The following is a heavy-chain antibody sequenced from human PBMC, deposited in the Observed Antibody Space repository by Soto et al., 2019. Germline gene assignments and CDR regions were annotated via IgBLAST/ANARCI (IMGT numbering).Heavy chain of an antibody. J-gene: IGHJ4*02. V-gene: IGHV1-69*13. CDR1: GGTFSSYA. CDR2: IIPIFGTA. CDR3: ASSTYYYDSSGYQLDY. D-gene: IGHD3-22*01. Sequence: SVKVSCKASGGTFSSYAISWVRQAPGQGLEWMGGIIPIFGTANYAQKFQGRVTITADESTSTAYMELSSLRSEDTAVYYCASSTYYYDSSGYQLDYWGQGTLVTVSS.